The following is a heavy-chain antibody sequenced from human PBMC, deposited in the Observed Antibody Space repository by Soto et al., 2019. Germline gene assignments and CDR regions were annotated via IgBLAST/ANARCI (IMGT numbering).Heavy chain of an antibody. J-gene: IGHJ6*02. D-gene: IGHD3-3*01. CDR1: GFTFSNAW. Sequence: EVQLVESGGGLVKPGGSLRLSCAASGFTFSNAWMTWVRQAPGKGLEWVGRIKSTTDGGTTDYAAPVKGRSTISRDDSKNTLYLQMDSLQTDDTAVYYCTPPDPKLRYLEWLSRYYYYGMDVWGQGTTVTVSS. CDR3: TPPDPKLRYLEWLSRYYYYGMDV. V-gene: IGHV3-15*07. CDR2: IKSTTDGGTT.